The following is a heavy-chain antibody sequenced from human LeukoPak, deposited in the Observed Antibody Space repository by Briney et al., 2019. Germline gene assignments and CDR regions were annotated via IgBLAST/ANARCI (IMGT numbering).Heavy chain of an antibody. D-gene: IGHD6-13*01. CDR1: GFTFDDYG. CDR2: INWNGGST. J-gene: IGHJ6*03. V-gene: IGHV3-20*04. CDR3: ARAYSRGDYFYYCMDV. Sequence: GGSLRLSCAASGFTFDDYGMSWVRQAPGKGLEWVSGINWNGGSTGYADSVKGRFTISRDNAKNSLYLQMNSLRAEDTALYYCARAYSRGDYFYYCMDVWGKGTTVTVSS.